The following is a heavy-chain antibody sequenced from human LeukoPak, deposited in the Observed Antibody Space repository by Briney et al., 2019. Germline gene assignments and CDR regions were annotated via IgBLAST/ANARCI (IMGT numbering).Heavy chain of an antibody. CDR3: VRAESVGIFDV. J-gene: IGHJ4*02. V-gene: IGHV4-38-2*02. CDR1: GFSITSGYF. D-gene: IGHD1-26*01. CDR2: IYHNGDT. Sequence: PSETLSLTCPVSGFSITSGYFWGWIRQYPGRRLEWIGYIYHNGDTVYNPSLNSSLRSRVTLLVEPSKNHFSLSLNSVIAADTAVFYCVRAESVGIFDVWGQGILVTVSS.